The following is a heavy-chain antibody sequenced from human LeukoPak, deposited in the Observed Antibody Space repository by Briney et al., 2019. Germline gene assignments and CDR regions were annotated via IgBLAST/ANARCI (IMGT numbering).Heavy chain of an antibody. CDR1: GFTFSSYA. D-gene: IGHD3-3*01. Sequence: GGSLRLSCAASGFTFSSYAMHWVRQAPGKGLEWVAVISYDGSNKYYADSVKGRFTISRDNSKNTLYLQMNSLRAEDTAVYYCASSRSGSLFDPWGQGTLVTVSS. V-gene: IGHV3-30-3*01. CDR3: ASSRSGSLFDP. J-gene: IGHJ5*02. CDR2: ISYDGSNK.